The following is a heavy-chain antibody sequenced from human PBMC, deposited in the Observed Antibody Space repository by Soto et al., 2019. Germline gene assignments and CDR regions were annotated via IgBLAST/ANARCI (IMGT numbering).Heavy chain of an antibody. V-gene: IGHV3-66*01. CDR1: GFTVSNTY. Sequence: GGSLRLSCAASGFTVSNTYLSWVRQAPGRGLEWVSVIYSDGRTFYADSVKGRFTISRDHSKNTLYLQMNSLRAEDTAVYYCARALLPHDAFDIWGQGTMVTVSS. CDR3: ARALLPHDAFDI. CDR2: IYSDGRT. J-gene: IGHJ3*02.